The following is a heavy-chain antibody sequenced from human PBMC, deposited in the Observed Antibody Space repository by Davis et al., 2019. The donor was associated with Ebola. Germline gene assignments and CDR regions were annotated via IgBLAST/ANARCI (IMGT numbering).Heavy chain of an antibody. CDR1: GFTFSDYY. CDR2: ISTYGTTI. CDR3: ARGERRYYDYNGMDV. D-gene: IGHD1-1*01. Sequence: GESLKISCAASGFTFSDYYMSWIRQAPGKGLEWLSYISTYGTTIYYGDSVKGRFTISRDNAKNSLYLQMHSLRPEDTAVYYCARGERRYYDYNGMDVWSQGTTVTVSS. J-gene: IGHJ6*02. V-gene: IGHV3-11*01.